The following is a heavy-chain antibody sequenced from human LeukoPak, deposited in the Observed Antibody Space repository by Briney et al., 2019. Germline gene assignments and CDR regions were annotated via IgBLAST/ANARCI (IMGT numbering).Heavy chain of an antibody. D-gene: IGHD3-22*01. Sequence: GGSLRLSCAASGFTFSSYAMSWVRQAPGKGLEWVSDISGSGGNTYYADSVKGRFTISRDNSKNTLYLQMNSLRAEDTALYYCAKSSYYDSSGYHESRPFDYWGQGTLVTVSS. CDR3: AKSSYYDSSGYHESRPFDY. CDR1: GFTFSSYA. V-gene: IGHV3-23*01. J-gene: IGHJ4*02. CDR2: ISGSGGNT.